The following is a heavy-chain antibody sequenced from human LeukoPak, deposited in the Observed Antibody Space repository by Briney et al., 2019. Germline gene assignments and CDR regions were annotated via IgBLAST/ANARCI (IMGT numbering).Heavy chain of an antibody. V-gene: IGHV4-4*08. Sequence: PSETLSLTCTVSGGSISGFYWSWIRQPPGKGLEWIGRIYTSGSTNYNPSLKSRVTISVDTSKNQFSLKLSSVTAADTAVYYCARVYGGSTPGLAAFDIWGQGTMVTVSS. CDR2: IYTSGST. D-gene: IGHD1-26*01. J-gene: IGHJ3*02. CDR3: ARVYGGSTPGLAAFDI. CDR1: GGSISGFY.